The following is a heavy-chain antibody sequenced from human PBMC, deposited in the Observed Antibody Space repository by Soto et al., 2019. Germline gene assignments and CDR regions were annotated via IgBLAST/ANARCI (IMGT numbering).Heavy chain of an antibody. CDR3: ARFPFDRSSWTNPRYFDY. D-gene: IGHD6-13*01. J-gene: IGHJ4*02. CDR2: INQSGFT. V-gene: IGHV4-34*01. CDR1: GGSFSGYY. Sequence: QVQLQQWGAGLLKPAETLSLTCAVYGGSFSGYYWTWIRQPPGKGLEWIGEINQSGFTNYNPSLERRVTMSVDTSQNQFSLRLSSVTAADTAVYYCARFPFDRSSWTNPRYFDYWGQGTLVTVSS.